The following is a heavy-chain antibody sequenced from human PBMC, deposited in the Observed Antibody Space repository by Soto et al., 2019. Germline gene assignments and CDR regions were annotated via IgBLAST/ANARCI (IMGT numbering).Heavy chain of an antibody. CDR2: IHHGGTI. Sequence: PSETLSLTCAVSGGSINSGGYSWILIRQPPGKGLEWIAEIHHGGTINYNPSLKSRLSIAVDKSNNQFSLTLTSVTAADTAVYYCARDRQLYDKLWAFDMWGQGTMVTVSS. V-gene: IGHV4-30-2*01. CDR3: ARDRQLYDKLWAFDM. D-gene: IGHD3-22*01. CDR1: GGSINSGGYS. J-gene: IGHJ3*02.